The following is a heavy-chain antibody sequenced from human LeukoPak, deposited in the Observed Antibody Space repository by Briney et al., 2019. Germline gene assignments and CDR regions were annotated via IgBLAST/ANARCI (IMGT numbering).Heavy chain of an antibody. Sequence: GGSLRLSCAASGFTLSSYAMSWVRQAPGKGLEWVSGISGSGGTTYYADSVKGRFTISRDNSKNTLSLPMNSLRAEDTAVYYCAKGSGYDYPGFDYWGQGTLVTVSS. CDR1: GFTLSSYA. J-gene: IGHJ4*02. CDR3: AKGSGYDYPGFDY. D-gene: IGHD3-22*01. V-gene: IGHV3-23*01. CDR2: ISGSGGTT.